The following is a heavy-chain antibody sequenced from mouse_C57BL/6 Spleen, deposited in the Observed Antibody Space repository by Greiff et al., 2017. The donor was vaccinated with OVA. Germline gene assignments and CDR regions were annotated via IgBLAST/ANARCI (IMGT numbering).Heavy chain of an antibody. CDR3: ARRYYGSSYYFDC. CDR1: GFTFSDYG. J-gene: IGHJ2*01. CDR2: ISSGSSTI. V-gene: IGHV5-17*01. Sequence: EVTPVASGGGLVKPGGSLKLSCAASGFTFSDYGMHWVRQAPEKGLEWVAYISSGSSTIYYADTVKGRFTISRDNAKNTLFLQMTSLRSEDTAMYYCARRYYGSSYYFDCWGQGTTPTDSS. D-gene: IGHD1-1*01.